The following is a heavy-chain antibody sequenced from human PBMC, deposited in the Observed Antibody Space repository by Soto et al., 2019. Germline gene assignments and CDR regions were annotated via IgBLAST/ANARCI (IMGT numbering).Heavy chain of an antibody. CDR3: AYSSTPFDY. V-gene: IGHV3-23*01. CDR1: GFTFSSYS. CDR2: ISGSGGST. Sequence: GGSLRLSCAASGFTFSSYSMSWVRQAPGKGLEWVSAISGSGGSTYYADSVKGRFTISRDNSKNTLYLQMNSLRAEDTAVYYSAYSSTPFDYWGQGTLLTVSS. D-gene: IGHD6-13*01. J-gene: IGHJ4*02.